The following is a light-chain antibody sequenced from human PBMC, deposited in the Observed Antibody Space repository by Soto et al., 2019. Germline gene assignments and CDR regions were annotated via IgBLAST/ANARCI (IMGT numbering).Light chain of an antibody. Sequence: DIVLTQSPGTLSLSPGEGATLSCRASQSVSNNYLAWYQQKPGQAPRLLIFAASSRATGIPDRFSGSGSGTDFTLTIRRLEPEDFAVYYCQQYGSSPYTFGQGTKLEIK. CDR1: QSVSNNY. CDR2: AAS. J-gene: IGKJ2*01. CDR3: QQYGSSPYT. V-gene: IGKV3-20*01.